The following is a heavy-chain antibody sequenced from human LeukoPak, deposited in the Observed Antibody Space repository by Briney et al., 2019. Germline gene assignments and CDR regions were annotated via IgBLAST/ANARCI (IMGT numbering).Heavy chain of an antibody. D-gene: IGHD2-15*01. J-gene: IGHJ5*02. CDR2: IYYSGST. CDR3: ARKLGYCSGGSCYGSNWFDP. CDR1: GGSISSYY. V-gene: IGHV4-59*01. Sequence: ASETLSLTCTVSGGSISSYYWSWIRQPPGKGLEWIGYIYYSGSTNYNPSLKSRGIISVDTSNKQFSLKLSSVTAADTTVYYCARKLGYCSGGSCYGSNWFDPWGQGTLVTVSS.